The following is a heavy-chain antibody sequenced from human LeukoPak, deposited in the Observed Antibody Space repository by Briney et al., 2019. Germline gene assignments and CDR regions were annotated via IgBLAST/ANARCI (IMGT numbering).Heavy chain of an antibody. CDR2: INHSGST. CDR3: ARVLKVVVVPTNWFDP. J-gene: IGHJ5*02. V-gene: IGHV4-34*01. Sequence: SETLSLTCAVYGGSFSGYYWSWIRQPPGKGLEWIGEINHSGSTNYNPSLKSRVTISVDTSKNQFSLKLSSATAADTAVYYCARVLKVVVVPTNWFDPWGQGTLVTVSS. CDR1: GGSFSGYY. D-gene: IGHD2-2*01.